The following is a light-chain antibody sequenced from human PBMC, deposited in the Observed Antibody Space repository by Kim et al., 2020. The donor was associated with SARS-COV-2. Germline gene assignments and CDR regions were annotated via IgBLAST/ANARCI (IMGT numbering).Light chain of an antibody. Sequence: GMSVTVSCTRGSAGIASNYVQWYQHRPGRAPTTVIYEDNQQPAGVPDRFSGSIDSSSNSASLTISGLKTEDEADYYCQSYDSSNWVFGGGTQLTVL. J-gene: IGLJ3*02. CDR3: QSYDSSNWV. V-gene: IGLV6-57*03. CDR2: EDN. CDR1: SAGIASNY.